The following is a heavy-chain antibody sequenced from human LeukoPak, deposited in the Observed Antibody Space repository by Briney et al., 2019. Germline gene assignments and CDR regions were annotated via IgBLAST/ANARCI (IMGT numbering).Heavy chain of an antibody. CDR2: IIPIFGTA. CDR1: GGTFSSYA. CDR3: ARKVAGAYYSDY. V-gene: IGHV1-69*05. Sequence: ASVKVSCKASGGTFSSYAISWVRQAPGQGLEWMGGIIPIFGTANYAQKFQGRVTITTDESTSTAYTELSSLRSEDTAVYYCARKVAGAYYSDYWGQGTLVTVSS. D-gene: IGHD6-19*01. J-gene: IGHJ4*02.